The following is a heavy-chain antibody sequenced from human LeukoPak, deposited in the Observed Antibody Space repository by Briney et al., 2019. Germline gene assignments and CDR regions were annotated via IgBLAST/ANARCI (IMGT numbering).Heavy chain of an antibody. D-gene: IGHD3-3*01. CDR2: YYSGTT. CDR1: GGSISSDY. V-gene: IGHV4-59*08. J-gene: IGHJ4*02. Sequence: PSETLSLTCSVSGGSISSDYWSWIRQPPGKGLEWIGIYYSGTTKHNPSLKSRVAISVDTSKNQFSLKLSSVTAADTAVYYCARHSITIFGVVNDYWGQGTLVTVSS. CDR3: ARHSITIFGVVNDY.